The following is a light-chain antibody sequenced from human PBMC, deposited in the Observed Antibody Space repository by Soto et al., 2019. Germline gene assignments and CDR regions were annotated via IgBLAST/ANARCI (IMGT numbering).Light chain of an antibody. V-gene: IGLV2-8*01. CDR3: CSYGGYNNLL. CDR2: EVS. Sequence: QSALTQPPSASGSPGQSVTISCTGTRSDVGYYNYVSWYQQHPGKAPKLLIYEVSERPSGVPDRFSGSKSGNTASLTVSGLQAEDEADYYCCSYGGYNNLLFGGGTKVTVL. CDR1: RSDVGYYNY. J-gene: IGLJ2*01.